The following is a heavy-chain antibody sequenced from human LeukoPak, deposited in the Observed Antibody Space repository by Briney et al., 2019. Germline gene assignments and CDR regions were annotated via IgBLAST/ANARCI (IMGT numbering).Heavy chain of an antibody. CDR3: ARIRDGYNDAYDI. CDR1: GYSISSGYY. V-gene: IGHV4-38-2*02. D-gene: IGHD5-24*01. CDR2: IYHSGST. Sequence: SETLSLTCTVSGYSISSGYYWGWIRQPPGKGLEWIGSIYHSGSTYYNPSLKSRVTISVDTSKNQFSLKLSSVTAADTAVYYCARIRDGYNDAYDIWGQGTMVTVPS. J-gene: IGHJ3*02.